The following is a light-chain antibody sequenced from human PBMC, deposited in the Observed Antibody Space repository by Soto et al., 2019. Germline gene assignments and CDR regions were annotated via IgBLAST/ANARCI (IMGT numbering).Light chain of an antibody. Sequence: EVVMTQSPATLSVSPGERATLSCRASQSVSSKLAWYQQKPGQAPRLLLYGASTRATGIPARFSGSGSGTDFTLTISRLEPEDFAVYYCQQRSNWPTFGQGTRLEIK. J-gene: IGKJ5*01. CDR3: QQRSNWPT. V-gene: IGKV3-15*01. CDR2: GAS. CDR1: QSVSSK.